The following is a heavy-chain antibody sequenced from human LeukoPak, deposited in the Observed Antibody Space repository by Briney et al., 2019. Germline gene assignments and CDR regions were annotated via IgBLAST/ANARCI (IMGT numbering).Heavy chain of an antibody. CDR1: GFTFSSYS. J-gene: IGHJ3*02. CDR2: ISSSSSYI. Sequence: PGGSLRLSCAASGFTFSSYSMNWVRQAPGKGLEWVSSISSSSSYIYYADSVKGRFTISRDNAKNSLYLQRNSLRAEDTAVYYCAKGIAARPDDAFDIWGQGTMVTVSS. V-gene: IGHV3-21*01. D-gene: IGHD6-6*01. CDR3: AKGIAARPDDAFDI.